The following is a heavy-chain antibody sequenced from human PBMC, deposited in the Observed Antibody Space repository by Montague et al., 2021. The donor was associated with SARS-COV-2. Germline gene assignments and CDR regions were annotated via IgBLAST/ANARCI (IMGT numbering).Heavy chain of an antibody. Sequence: SLRLSCAAYRYCVSGYVMHRARQATAKGLARVAVISYDGSNKYYADSVKGRFTISRDNSKNTLYLQMNSLRAEDTAVYYCAALGYCSSTSCPLWGQGTLVTVSA. CDR2: ISYDGSNK. J-gene: IGHJ4*02. CDR1: RYCVSGYV. D-gene: IGHD2-2*01. V-gene: IGHV3-30-3*01. CDR3: AALGYCSSTSCPL.